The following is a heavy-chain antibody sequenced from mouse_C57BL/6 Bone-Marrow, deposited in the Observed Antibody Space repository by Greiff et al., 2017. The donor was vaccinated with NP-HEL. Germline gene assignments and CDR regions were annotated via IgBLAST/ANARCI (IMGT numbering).Heavy chain of an antibody. CDR1: GYSFTGYY. CDR3: ARSTYYYGSSLYYFDY. V-gene: IGHV1-42*01. D-gene: IGHD1-1*01. Sequence: VQLKQSGPELVKPGASVKISCKASGYSFTGYYMNWVKQSPEKSLEWIGEINPSTGGTTYNQKFKAKATLTVDKSSSTAYMQLKSLTSEDSAVYYCARSTYYYGSSLYYFDYWGQGTTLTVSS. J-gene: IGHJ2*01. CDR2: INPSTGGT.